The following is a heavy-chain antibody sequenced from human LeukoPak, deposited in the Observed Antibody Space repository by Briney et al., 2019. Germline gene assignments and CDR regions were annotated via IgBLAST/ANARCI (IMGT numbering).Heavy chain of an antibody. CDR3: AKDGLTTGGGYSGSGFDY. CDR1: GFTFNNYA. CDR2: ISVSGDST. J-gene: IGHJ4*02. Sequence: GGSLRLSCATSGFTFNNYAMNWVRQAPGKGLEWVSAISVSGDSTYYADSVKGRFTISRDNSRSTLYLQMNSLRAYDTAVYYCAKDGLTTGGGYSGSGFDYWGQGALVTVSS. V-gene: IGHV3-23*01. D-gene: IGHD2-8*02.